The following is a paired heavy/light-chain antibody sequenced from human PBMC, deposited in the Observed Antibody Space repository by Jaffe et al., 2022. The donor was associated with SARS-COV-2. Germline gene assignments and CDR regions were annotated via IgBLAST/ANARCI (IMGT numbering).Heavy chain of an antibody. CDR1: GFTFSNYW. CDR3: VRGGMPGAVKAYDQ. V-gene: IGHV3-74*01. J-gene: IGHJ4*02. D-gene: IGHD2-2*01. CDR2: LSSDGKTI. Sequence: EVHLVESGGGLVQPGGSLRLSCAASGFTFSNYWMHWVRQAPGKGLLWVSRLSSDGKTITYADSVQGRFTISRDNAKNTLYLQMNSLRAEDTAVYYCVRGGMPGAVKAYDQWGQGTLVTVSS.
Light chain of an antibody. V-gene: IGKV3-20*01. Sequence: EIVLTQSPGTLSLSPGERATLSCRASQSVRSDYLGWYQQKPGQAPRLLIYGASSRATGIPDRFSGSGSGTDFTLTISRLESEDFAVYYCQQYGSSPLTFGGGTKVEIK. J-gene: IGKJ4*01. CDR1: QSVRSDY. CDR3: QQYGSSPLT. CDR2: GAS.